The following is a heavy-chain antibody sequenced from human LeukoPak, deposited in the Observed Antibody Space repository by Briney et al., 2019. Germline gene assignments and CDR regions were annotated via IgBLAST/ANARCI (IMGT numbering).Heavy chain of an antibody. CDR2: IKQDGSEK. CDR1: GFTSSSYW. CDR3: ARAPYCIGGSCRFDY. V-gene: IGHV3-7*03. D-gene: IGHD2-15*01. J-gene: IGHJ4*02. Sequence: GGSLRLSCAVYGFTSSSYWMSRVRQAPGKGLEWVANIKQDGSEKYYVDSVKGRFTISRDNAKNSLYLQMNSLRAEDTAVYYCARAPYCIGGSCRFDYWGQGTLVTVSS.